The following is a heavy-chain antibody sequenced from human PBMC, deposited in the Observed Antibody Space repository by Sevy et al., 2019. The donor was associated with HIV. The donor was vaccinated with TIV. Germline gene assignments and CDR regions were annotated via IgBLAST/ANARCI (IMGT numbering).Heavy chain of an antibody. CDR2: ISSSGSTI. Sequence: GGSLRLSCAASGFTFSDYYMSWIRQAPGKGLEWVSYISSSGSTIYYADSVKGRFTISRDNATNSLYLQMNSLRAEDPAMFYCARGSSSFGTIAFDIWGQGTMATVSS. D-gene: IGHD6-6*01. J-gene: IGHJ3*02. CDR3: ARGSSSFGTIAFDI. CDR1: GFTFSDYY. V-gene: IGHV3-11*01.